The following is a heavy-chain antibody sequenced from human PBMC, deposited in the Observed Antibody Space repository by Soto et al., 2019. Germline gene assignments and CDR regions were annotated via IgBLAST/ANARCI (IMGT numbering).Heavy chain of an antibody. D-gene: IGHD3-16*01. Sequence: SETLSLTCNVSGGSISNYYWTWVRQSPEKGLEWIGYMYYNGNINYNPSLKSRVTISMDTSKNQFSLTLKSVTAADTAVYYCASGGNWFDPWGQGVLVTVSS. J-gene: IGHJ5*02. V-gene: IGHV4-59*01. CDR3: ASGGNWFDP. CDR1: GGSISNYY. CDR2: MYYNGNI.